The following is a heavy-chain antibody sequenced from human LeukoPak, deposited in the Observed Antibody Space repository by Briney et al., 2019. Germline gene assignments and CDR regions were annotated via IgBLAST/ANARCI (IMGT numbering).Heavy chain of an antibody. J-gene: IGHJ6*02. CDR1: GYTFTGHY. D-gene: IGHD4-17*01. V-gene: IGHV1-2*04. Sequence: GASVKVSCKASGYTFTGHYMHWVRQAPGQGLEWMGWINPNSGGTNYAQKFQGWVTMTRDTSISTAYMELSRLRSDDTAVYYCATPTVTNYYYGMDVWGQGTTVTVSS. CDR3: ATPTVTNYYYGMDV. CDR2: INPNSGGT.